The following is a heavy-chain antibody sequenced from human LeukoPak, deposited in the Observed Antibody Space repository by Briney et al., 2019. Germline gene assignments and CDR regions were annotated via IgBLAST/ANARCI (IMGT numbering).Heavy chain of an antibody. J-gene: IGHJ6*02. CDR1: GGTFSGYA. V-gene: IGHV1-69*04. Sequence: GSSVKVSCKASGGTFSGYAISWVRQAPGQGLEWMGRIIPILGIANYAQKFQGRVTITADKSTSTAYMELSSLRSEDTAVYYCARVDVFVGYYGMDVWGQGTTVTVSS. D-gene: IGHD3-16*01. CDR3: ARVDVFVGYYGMDV. CDR2: IIPILGIA.